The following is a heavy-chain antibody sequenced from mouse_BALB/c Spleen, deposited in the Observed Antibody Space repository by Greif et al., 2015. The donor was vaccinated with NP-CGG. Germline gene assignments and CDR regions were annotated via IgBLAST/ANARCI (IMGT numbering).Heavy chain of an antibody. CDR2: IDPSDSET. D-gene: IGHD2-1*01. J-gene: IGHJ2*01. CDR3: ASGGNYDYFDY. CDR1: GYTFTSYW. V-gene: IGHV1-69*02. Sequence: QVQLQQPGAELVKPGAPVKLSCKASGYTFTSYWMNWVKQRPGRGLEWIGRIDPSDSETHYNQKFKDKATRTVDKSSSTAYIQLSSLTSEDSAVYYCASGGNYDYFDYWGQGTTPTVSS.